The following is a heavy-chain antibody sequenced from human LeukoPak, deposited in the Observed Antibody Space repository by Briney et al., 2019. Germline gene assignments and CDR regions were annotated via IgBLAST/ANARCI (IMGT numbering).Heavy chain of an antibody. Sequence: GGSLRLSCAVSGFSFSSNCMSWIRQAPGKGLEWVSYISSSGSTIYYADSVKGRFTISRDNAKNSLYLQMNSLRAEDTAVYYCARAMGATLQTGSDAFDIWGQGTMVTVSS. CDR3: ARAMGATLQTGSDAFDI. V-gene: IGHV3-11*01. J-gene: IGHJ3*02. D-gene: IGHD1-26*01. CDR2: ISSSGSTI. CDR1: GFSFSSNC.